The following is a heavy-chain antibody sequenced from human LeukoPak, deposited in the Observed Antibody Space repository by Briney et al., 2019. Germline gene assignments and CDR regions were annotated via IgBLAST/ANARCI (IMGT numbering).Heavy chain of an antibody. CDR2: ISWNSGSI. J-gene: IGHJ4*02. D-gene: IGHD6-19*01. Sequence: GGSLRLSCAASGFTFDDYAMHWVRQAPGKGLEWVSGISWNSGSIGYADSVKGRFTISRDNAKNSLYLQMNSLRAEDTALYYCAKDKALVIAVAYIDYWGQGTLVTVSS. V-gene: IGHV3-9*01. CDR3: AKDKALVIAVAYIDY. CDR1: GFTFDDYA.